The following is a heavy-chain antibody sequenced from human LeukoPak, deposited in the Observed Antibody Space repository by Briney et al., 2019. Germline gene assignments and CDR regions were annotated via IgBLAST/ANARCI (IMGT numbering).Heavy chain of an antibody. V-gene: IGHV3-30*03. Sequence: GGSLRLSCAASGFTFTSYGMHWVRQAPGKGLEWVAVVSYDGSSEYYADSVKGRFTVSRDNSENMLYLQMNSLRDEDTAVYYCASYNIWTGHHYPIDYWGQGSLVTVSS. D-gene: IGHD3-9*01. CDR3: ASYNIWTGHHYPIDY. CDR1: GFTFTSYG. CDR2: VSYDGSSE. J-gene: IGHJ4*02.